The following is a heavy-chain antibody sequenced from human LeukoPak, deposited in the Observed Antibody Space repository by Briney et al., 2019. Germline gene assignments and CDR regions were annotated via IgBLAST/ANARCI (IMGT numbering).Heavy chain of an antibody. J-gene: IGHJ4*02. Sequence: SETLSLTCGVSGGAITNYYWNWIRQAPGKGLEWIGRIYTSGSTNYNPSLKSRVTMSVDTSKNQFSLKLSSVTAADTAVYYCARAEAAIDYWGQGTLVTVSS. CDR2: IYTSGST. CDR3: ARAEAAIDY. V-gene: IGHV4-4*07. D-gene: IGHD2-15*01. CDR1: GGAITNYY.